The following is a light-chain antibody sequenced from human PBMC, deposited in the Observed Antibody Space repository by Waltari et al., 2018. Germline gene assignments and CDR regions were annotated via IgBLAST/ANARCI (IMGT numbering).Light chain of an antibody. J-gene: IGKJ1*01. CDR3: QQRSNWPRT. CDR2: AAS. Sequence: DIVFTQSPATLSLSPGERATLSCRASQSVSSYLAWYQQKPGQAPRLLIYAASTRATGIPARFSGSGSGTDFTLTISSLEPEDFAVYYCQQRSNWPRTFGQGTKVEIK. V-gene: IGKV3-11*01. CDR1: QSVSSY.